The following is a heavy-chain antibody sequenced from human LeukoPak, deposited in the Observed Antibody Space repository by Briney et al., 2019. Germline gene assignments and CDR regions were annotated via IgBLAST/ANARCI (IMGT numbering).Heavy chain of an antibody. CDR3: ARELLWFGEFSRAPRFDP. J-gene: IGHJ5*02. V-gene: IGHV1-69*04. CDR2: IIPILGIA. CDR1: GGTFSSYA. D-gene: IGHD3-10*01. Sequence: GASVKVSCKASGGTFSSYAISWVRQAPGQGLEWMGRIIPILGIANYAQKFQGRVTITADKSTSTAYMELSSLRSEDTAVYYCARELLWFGEFSRAPRFDPWGQGTLVTVSS.